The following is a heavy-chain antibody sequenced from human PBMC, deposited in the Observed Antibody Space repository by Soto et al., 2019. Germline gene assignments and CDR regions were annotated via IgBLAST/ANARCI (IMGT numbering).Heavy chain of an antibody. Sequence: SVKVSCKASGFTFTSSAVQWVRQARGQRLEWIGWIVVGSGNTNYAQKFQERVTITRDMSTSTAYMELSSLRSEDTAVYYCAASIAAAGYYYYYYGMDVWGQGTTGTVS. CDR3: AASIAAAGYYYYYYGMDV. D-gene: IGHD6-13*01. CDR1: GFTFTSSA. J-gene: IGHJ6*02. V-gene: IGHV1-58*01. CDR2: IVVGSGNT.